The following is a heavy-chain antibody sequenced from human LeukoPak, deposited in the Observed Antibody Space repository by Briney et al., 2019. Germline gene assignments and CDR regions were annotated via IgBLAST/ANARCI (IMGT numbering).Heavy chain of an antibody. V-gene: IGHV1-18*01. CDR2: ISAYNGNT. D-gene: IGHD5-24*01. J-gene: IGHJ4*02. CDR1: GGTFSSYA. Sequence: ASVEVSCRASGGTFSSYAISWVRQAPGQGLEWMGWISAYNGNTNYAQKLQGRVTMTTDTSTSTAYMELRSLRSDDTAVYYCARGGEVESMIDYWGQGTLVTVSS. CDR3: ARGGEVESMIDY.